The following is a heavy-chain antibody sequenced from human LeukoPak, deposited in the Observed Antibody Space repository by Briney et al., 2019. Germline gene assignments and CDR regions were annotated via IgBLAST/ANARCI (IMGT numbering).Heavy chain of an antibody. J-gene: IGHJ1*01. V-gene: IGHV1-2*02. Sequence: ASVKVSCKTSGYTFTGYYLHWVRQAPRQGPEWMGWINANSGDTYYVQKFKGRITMTRDTSINTAYMELNRLISDDTAVYYCARVVDVGAPGFHHWGRGTLVTVPS. CDR2: INANSGDT. D-gene: IGHD1-26*01. CDR3: ARVVDVGAPGFHH. CDR1: GYTFTGYY.